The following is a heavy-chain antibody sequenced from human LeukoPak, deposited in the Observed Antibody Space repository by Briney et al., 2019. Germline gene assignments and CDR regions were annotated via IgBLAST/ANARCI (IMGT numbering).Heavy chain of an antibody. Sequence: SETLSLTCAVSGGSISSSNWWSWVRQPPGKGLEWIGEINHSGSTNYNPSLKSRVTISVDTSKNQFSLKLSSVTAADTAVYYCARGGDEVDYWGQGTLVTVSS. V-gene: IGHV4-4*02. J-gene: IGHJ4*02. CDR1: GGSISSSNW. D-gene: IGHD6-25*01. CDR3: ARGGDEVDY. CDR2: INHSGST.